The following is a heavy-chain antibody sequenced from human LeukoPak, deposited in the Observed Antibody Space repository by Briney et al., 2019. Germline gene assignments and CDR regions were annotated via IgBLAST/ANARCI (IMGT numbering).Heavy chain of an antibody. D-gene: IGHD2-2*01. CDR3: ARDTYSSTSCYAAFHY. CDR1: GFTFSSYA. V-gene: IGHV3-64*01. J-gene: IGHJ4*02. CDR2: ISSNGGST. Sequence: PGGSLRLSCAASGFTFSSYAMHWVRQAPGKGLGYVSAISSNGGSTYYANSVKGRFTISRDNPKNTLYLQMGSLRAEDMAVYYCARDTYSSTSCYAAFHYWGQGTLVTVSS.